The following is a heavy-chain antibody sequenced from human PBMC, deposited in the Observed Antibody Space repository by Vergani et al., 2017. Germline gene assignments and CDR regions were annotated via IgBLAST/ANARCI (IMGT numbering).Heavy chain of an antibody. Sequence: QVQLVESGGGVVQPGGSLRLSCVASGFSDSNSGMHWVRQTPGKGLEWVAFIQYDGSDIFYADFVEGRFTISRDNSKNSLYLQMRSLRFDDTAVYYCANEGSANRIRGWLDHWGQGALVTVSS. CDR3: ANEGSANRIRGWLDH. D-gene: IGHD3-10*01. CDR1: GFSDSNSG. V-gene: IGHV3-30*02. CDR2: IQYDGSDI. J-gene: IGHJ4*02.